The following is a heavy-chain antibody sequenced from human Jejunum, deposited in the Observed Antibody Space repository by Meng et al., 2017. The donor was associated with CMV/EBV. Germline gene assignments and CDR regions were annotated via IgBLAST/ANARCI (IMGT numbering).Heavy chain of an antibody. CDR1: GDSLSTSCNW. CDR3: ARDPYSGTYSVDY. V-gene: IGHV4-4*02. Sequence: VSGDSLSTSCNWFYWVRQPPGKGLEWIGEIYRTGGTNYNPSLKSRVTMSLDKSKNQFSLSLNSVTAADTAVYYCARDPYSGTYSVDYWGPGILVTVSS. CDR2: IYRTGGT. D-gene: IGHD1-26*01. J-gene: IGHJ4*02.